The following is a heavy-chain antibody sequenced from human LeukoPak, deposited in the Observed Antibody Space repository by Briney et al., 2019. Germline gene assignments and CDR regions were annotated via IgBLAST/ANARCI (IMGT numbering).Heavy chain of an antibody. V-gene: IGHV3-30*18. CDR2: ISFDGSHK. Sequence: GRSLRLSCAASGFTFSSYAMHWVRQAPGKGLEWVAVISFDGSHKYYADSVKGRFTISRDTSKNTVYVQMSSLRAEDTAVYYCAKDPDYYGSGLLDYWGQGTLVTVSS. CDR3: AKDPDYYGSGLLDY. J-gene: IGHJ4*02. D-gene: IGHD3-10*01. CDR1: GFTFSSYA.